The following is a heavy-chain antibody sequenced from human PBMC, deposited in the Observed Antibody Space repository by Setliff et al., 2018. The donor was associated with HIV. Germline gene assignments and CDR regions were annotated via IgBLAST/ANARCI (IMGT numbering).Heavy chain of an antibody. V-gene: IGHV3-33*06. CDR3: AKDGVAAAGTGGYYYMDV. CDR2: IWYDGSNK. Sequence: PGGSLRLSCAASGFTFSSYGMHWVRQAPGKGLEWVAVIWYDGSNKYYADSVKGRFTISRDNSKNTLYLQMNSLRAEGTAVYYCAKDGVAAAGTGGYYYMDVWGKGTTVTVSS. CDR1: GFTFSSYG. D-gene: IGHD6-13*01. J-gene: IGHJ6*03.